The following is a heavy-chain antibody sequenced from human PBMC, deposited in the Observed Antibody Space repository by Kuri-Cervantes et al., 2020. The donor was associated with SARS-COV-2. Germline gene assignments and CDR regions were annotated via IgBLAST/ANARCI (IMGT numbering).Heavy chain of an antibody. CDR1: GFTFTTYA. CDR3: ARDRGAFGGWFDP. J-gene: IGHJ5*02. CDR2: ITGSGGAT. V-gene: IGHV3-23*01. Sequence: GGSLRLSCAASGFTFTTYAMTWVRQAPGKGLEWVSDITGSGGATRYADSVEGRFTISRDNAKNTVYLQMNSLRAEDTAVYYCARDRGAFGGWFDPWGQGTLVTVSS. D-gene: IGHD3-16*01.